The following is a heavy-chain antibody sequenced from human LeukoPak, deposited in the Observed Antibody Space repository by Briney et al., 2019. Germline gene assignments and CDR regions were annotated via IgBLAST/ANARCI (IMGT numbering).Heavy chain of an antibody. Sequence: SETLSLTCTVSGGSISSSSYYWGWIRQPPGKGLEWIGSIYYSGSTYYNPSLKSRVTISVDTSKNQFSLKLSSVTAADTAVYYCAREPVPAAIVGLQRGYFDYWGQGTLVTVSS. CDR2: IYYSGST. CDR1: GGSISSSSYY. J-gene: IGHJ4*02. D-gene: IGHD2-2*02. V-gene: IGHV4-39*02. CDR3: AREPVPAAIVGLQRGYFDY.